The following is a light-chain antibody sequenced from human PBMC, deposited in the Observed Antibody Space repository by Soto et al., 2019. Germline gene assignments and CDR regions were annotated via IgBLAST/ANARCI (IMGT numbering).Light chain of an antibody. Sequence: DIQMTQSPSSLSASVGDRVTITCRASQSISSYLNWYQQKPGKAPKLLIYAASSLQSGVPSRFSGSGSGTHFTLTISSLQPEDFATYYCQQSYSTLGITFGPGTKVDIK. V-gene: IGKV1-39*01. CDR3: QQSYSTLGIT. CDR2: AAS. J-gene: IGKJ3*01. CDR1: QSISSY.